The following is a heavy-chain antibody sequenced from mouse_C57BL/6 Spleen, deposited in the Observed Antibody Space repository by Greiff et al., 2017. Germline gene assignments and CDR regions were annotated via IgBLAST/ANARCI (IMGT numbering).Heavy chain of an antibody. V-gene: IGHV3-6*01. D-gene: IGHD3-2*02. J-gene: IGHJ3*01. Sequence: EVQLQESGPGLVKPSQSLSLTCSVTGYSITSGYYWNWIRQFPGNKLEWMGYISYDGSNNYNPSLKNRISITRDTSKNQFFLKLNSVTTEDTATYYCARGRQLRFWFAYWGQGTLVTVSA. CDR1: GYSITSGYY. CDR2: ISYDGSN. CDR3: ARGRQLRFWFAY.